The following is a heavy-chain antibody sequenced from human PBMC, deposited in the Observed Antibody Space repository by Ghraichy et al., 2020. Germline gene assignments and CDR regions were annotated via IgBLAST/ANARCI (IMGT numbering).Heavy chain of an antibody. Sequence: GGSLRLSCATSGFSFSSYAMSWVRQAPGKGLEWVSSISNSDGSTNYADSVKGRFTISRDNSKNTVYLQMNSLRAEDTAVYYCATARGVVVAARKRYGMDVWGQGTTVTVSS. D-gene: IGHD2-15*01. J-gene: IGHJ6*02. CDR1: GFSFSSYA. CDR3: ATARGVVVAARKRYGMDV. CDR2: ISNSDGST. V-gene: IGHV3-23*01.